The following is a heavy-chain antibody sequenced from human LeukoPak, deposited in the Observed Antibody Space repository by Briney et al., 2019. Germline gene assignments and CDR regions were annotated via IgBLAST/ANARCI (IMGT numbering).Heavy chain of an antibody. V-gene: IGHV3-11*01. CDR2: ISRNGSII. CDR1: EFTFGDYS. D-gene: IGHD3-3*01. Sequence: GGSLRLSCAASEFTFGDYSMSWIRQAPGKGLEWVSYISRNGSIIYYADSLKGRFTISRDNAKNSLYYCARVIWNLYTIFGVVENDYYMDVWGKGTTVTVS. CDR3: ENDYYMDV. J-gene: IGHJ6*03.